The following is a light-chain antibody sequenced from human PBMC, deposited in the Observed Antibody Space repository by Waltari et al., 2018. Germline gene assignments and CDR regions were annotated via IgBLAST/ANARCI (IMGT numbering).Light chain of an antibody. J-gene: IGLJ1*01. CDR2: ETS. CDR3: TSYTSDNLYV. CDR1: SSDIGGYNY. V-gene: IGLV2-14*01. Sequence: QSALTQPASVSGSPGQSITISSAGTSSDIGGYNYVSWYQQHPDEAPKLIIYETSKRPSGVSNRFSASKSGDTASLTISGLQAEDESDYYCTSYTSDNLYVFGSGTKVTVL.